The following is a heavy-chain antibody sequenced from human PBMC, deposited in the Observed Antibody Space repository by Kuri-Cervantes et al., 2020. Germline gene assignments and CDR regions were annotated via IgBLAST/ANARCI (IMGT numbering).Heavy chain of an antibody. V-gene: IGHV3-48*02. Sequence: GGSLRLSCAASGFTLSSYSMNWVRQAPGKGLEWVSYISSSSTIYYADSVKGRFTISRDNAKNSLYLQMNGLRDEDTAVYYCARVSSIVGAASDYWGQGTLVTVSS. CDR3: ARVSSIVGAASDY. CDR1: GFTLSSYS. CDR2: ISSSSTI. D-gene: IGHD1-26*01. J-gene: IGHJ4*02.